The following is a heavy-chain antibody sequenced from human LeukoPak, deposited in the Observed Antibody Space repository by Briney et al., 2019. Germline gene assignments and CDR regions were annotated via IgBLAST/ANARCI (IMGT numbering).Heavy chain of an antibody. D-gene: IGHD2-15*01. CDR2: ISGSGGST. Sequence: GGSLRLSCAASGFTFSSYAMSWVRQAPGKGLEWVSAISGSGGSTYYADSVKGWFTISRDNSKNTLYLQMNSLRAEDTAVYYCAKDALGYCSGGSCPGSDWGQGTLVTVSS. CDR1: GFTFSSYA. V-gene: IGHV3-23*01. J-gene: IGHJ4*02. CDR3: AKDALGYCSGGSCPGSD.